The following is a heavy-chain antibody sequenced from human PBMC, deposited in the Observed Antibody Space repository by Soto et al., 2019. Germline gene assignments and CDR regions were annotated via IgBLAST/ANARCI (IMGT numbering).Heavy chain of an antibody. CDR3: ARGCSSSSCYHFDY. Sequence: QVQLVQSGAEVKNPGSSVKVSCNASGGTFNNYTFSWVRQAPGQGLEWMGGIIPMFGTPNNAQKFQGRVKIAADESTSTAYMEPSSLRSDDTAVYYCARGCSSSSCYHFDYWGQGTLVTVSA. V-gene: IGHV1-69*01. D-gene: IGHD2-2*01. CDR2: IIPMFGTP. CDR1: GGTFNNYT. J-gene: IGHJ4*02.